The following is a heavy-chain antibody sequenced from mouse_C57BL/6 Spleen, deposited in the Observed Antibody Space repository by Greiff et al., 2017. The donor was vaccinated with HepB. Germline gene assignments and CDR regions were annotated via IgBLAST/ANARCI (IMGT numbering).Heavy chain of an antibody. Sequence: EVQLQQSGAELVKPGASVKLSCTASGFNIKDYYMHWVKQRTEQGLEWIGRIDQEDGETKYAPKFPGKATITADTSSYTAYLQLSSLTSGDNAVYYCARAFFFDFWGQGTTLTVSS. CDR3: ARAFFFDF. J-gene: IGHJ2*01. CDR2: IDQEDGET. V-gene: IGHV14-2*01. CDR1: GFNIKDYY.